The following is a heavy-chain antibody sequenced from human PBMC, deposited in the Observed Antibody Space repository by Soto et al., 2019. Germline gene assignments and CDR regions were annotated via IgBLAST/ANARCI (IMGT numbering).Heavy chain of an antibody. J-gene: IGHJ6*02. CDR3: ARDRRATTCTRFVLGMGG. V-gene: IGHV1-69*01. Sequence: QVQLVQSGAEVKKPGSSVKVSCKASGGTFSSYALSWVRQAPGQGLEWMGGIIPIFGSANYAQKFQGRVTITADESPRIASMQLSSLRSEDTAVYYCARDRRATTCTRFVLGMGGWGQGNTGTVSS. D-gene: IGHD1-1*01. CDR1: GGTFSSYA. CDR2: IIPIFGSA.